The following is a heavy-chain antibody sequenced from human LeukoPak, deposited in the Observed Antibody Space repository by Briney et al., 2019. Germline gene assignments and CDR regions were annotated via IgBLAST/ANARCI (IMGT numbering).Heavy chain of an antibody. CDR1: EFIFSNYW. CDR2: INHSGST. J-gene: IGHJ4*02. CDR3: ARVLGYCSGGSCREPTNLRKPVDY. D-gene: IGHD2-15*01. Sequence: GSLRLSCAASEFIFSNYWMIWVRQAPGKGLEWIGEINHSGSTNYNPSLKSRVTISVDTSKNQFSLKLSSVTAADTAVYYCARVLGYCSGGSCREPTNLRKPVDYWGQGTLVTVSS. V-gene: IGHV4-34*01.